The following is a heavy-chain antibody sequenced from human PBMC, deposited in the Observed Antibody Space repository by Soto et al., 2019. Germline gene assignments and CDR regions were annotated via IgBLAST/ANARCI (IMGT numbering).Heavy chain of an antibody. V-gene: IGHV6-1*01. CDR2: TYYRSRWYN. CDR3: ARDSPQQWLVPYYYYYGMDV. CDR1: GDSVSGNSAA. J-gene: IGHJ6*02. Sequence: PAQTLSLTCAISGDSVSGNSAAWNWIRQSPSRGLEWLGRTYYRSRWYNDYAVSVKSRITVTPDTSKNQFSLHLNSVTPEDTAVYYCARDSPQQWLVPYYYYYGMDVWGQGPTVT. D-gene: IGHD6-19*01.